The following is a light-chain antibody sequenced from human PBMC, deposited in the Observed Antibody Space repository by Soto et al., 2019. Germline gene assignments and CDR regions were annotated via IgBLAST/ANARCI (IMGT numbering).Light chain of an antibody. V-gene: IGLV2-14*01. CDR1: SSDVIDYKY. J-gene: IGLJ2*01. CDR3: SSKTSSSTVR. CDR2: EVS. Sequence: QSALTQSASVSGSPGQSITISCTGTSSDVIDYKYVTWYQHHPGKAPKLMIYEVSHRPSGVSNRFSGSKSGNTASLTISGLQAEDEADYYCSSKTSSSTVRFGGGTKLTVL.